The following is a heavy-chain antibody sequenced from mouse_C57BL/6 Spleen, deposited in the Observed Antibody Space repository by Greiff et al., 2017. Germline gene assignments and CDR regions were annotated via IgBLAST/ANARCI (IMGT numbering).Heavy chain of an antibody. CDR3: ARGATPYWYAMDY. CDR2: IYPGSGST. Sequence: QVQLQQPGAELVKPGASVKMSCKASGYTFTSYWITWVKQRPGQGLEWIGDIYPGSGSTNYNEKFKSKATLTVDTSSSTAYMQLSSLTSEDSAVYYCARGATPYWYAMDYWGQGTSVTVSS. CDR1: GYTFTSYW. V-gene: IGHV1-55*01. J-gene: IGHJ4*01. D-gene: IGHD3-1*01.